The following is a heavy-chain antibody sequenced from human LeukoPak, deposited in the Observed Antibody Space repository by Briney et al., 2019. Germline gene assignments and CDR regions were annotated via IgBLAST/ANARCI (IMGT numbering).Heavy chain of an antibody. CDR3: AKDFDQMGLDDAFDI. J-gene: IGHJ3*02. V-gene: IGHV3-30*02. CDR2: IRYDGSNK. CDR1: GFTFSSYG. D-gene: IGHD3-9*01. Sequence: GGSLRLSCAASGFTFSSYGMHWVRQAPGKGLEWVAFIRYDGSNKYYAGSVKGRFTISRDNSKNTLYLQMNGLRAEDTAVYYCAKDFDQMGLDDAFDIWGQGTMVTVSS.